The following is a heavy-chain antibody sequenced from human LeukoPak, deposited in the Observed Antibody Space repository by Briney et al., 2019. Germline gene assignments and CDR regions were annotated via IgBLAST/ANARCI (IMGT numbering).Heavy chain of an antibody. J-gene: IGHJ3*02. CDR1: GFTFSSYA. V-gene: IGHV3-30*18. CDR2: ISYDGSNK. D-gene: IGHD1-14*01. Sequence: GGSLRLSCAASGFTFSSYAMHWVRQAPGKGLEWVAVISYDGSNKYYADSVKGQFTISRDNSKSTLYLQMNSLRAEDTAVYYCAKVSYNRTPMGAFDIWGQGTMVTVSS. CDR3: AKVSYNRTPMGAFDI.